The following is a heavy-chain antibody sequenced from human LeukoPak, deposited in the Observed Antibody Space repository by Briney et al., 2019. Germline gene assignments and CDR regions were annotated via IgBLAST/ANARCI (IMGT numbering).Heavy chain of an antibody. CDR2: ISTYGSTI. Sequence: GGSLRLSCAASGFTFSDYYMNWVRQAPGKGLEWVSYISTYGSTIYYADSVKGRFTISRDNAKNSLYLQMNSLRAEDTAVYYCARPGSNMDVWGRGTTVTISS. CDR1: GFTFSDYY. CDR3: ARPGSNMDV. V-gene: IGHV3-11*04. J-gene: IGHJ6*03.